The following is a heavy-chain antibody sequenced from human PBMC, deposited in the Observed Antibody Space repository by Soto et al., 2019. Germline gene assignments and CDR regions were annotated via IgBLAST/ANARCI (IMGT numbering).Heavy chain of an antibody. V-gene: IGHV4-31*03. CDR3: ARQGYCSSTSCRDWYFDL. Sequence: QVQLQESGPGLVKPSQTLSLTCTVSGGSISSGGYYWSWIRKHPGKGLEWIGYIYYSGSTYYNPSLKGRVTISVDTSKSQFSLKLSSVTAADTAVYYCARQGYCSSTSCRDWYFDLWGRGTLVTVSS. CDR2: IYYSGST. J-gene: IGHJ2*01. CDR1: GGSISSGGYY. D-gene: IGHD2-2*01.